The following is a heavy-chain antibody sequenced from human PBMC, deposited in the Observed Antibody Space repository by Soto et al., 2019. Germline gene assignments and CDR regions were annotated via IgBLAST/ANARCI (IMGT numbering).Heavy chain of an antibody. D-gene: IGHD1-26*01. Sequence: TGGSLRLSCAASGFIFSSNSMTWVRQAPGKGLEWVSGITYDGSKTAYADSVKGRFTVSKDNTKNSLYLQMNGLRAEDTAFYYCGRDRNNILGATYFDYWGRGTLVTVSS. J-gene: IGHJ4*01. V-gene: IGHV3-20*04. CDR1: GFIFSSNS. CDR2: ITYDGSKT. CDR3: GRDRNNILGATYFDY.